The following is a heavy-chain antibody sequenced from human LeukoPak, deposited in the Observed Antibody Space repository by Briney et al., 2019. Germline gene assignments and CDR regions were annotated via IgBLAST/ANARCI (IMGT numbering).Heavy chain of an antibody. Sequence: SETLSLTCTVPGGSISSYYWSWIRQPPGKGLEWIGYIYYSGSTNYNPSLKSRVTISVDTSKNQFSLKLSSVTAADTAVYYCARDARFGDHFDYWGQGTLVTVSS. CDR1: GGSISSYY. D-gene: IGHD3-10*01. J-gene: IGHJ4*02. V-gene: IGHV4-59*01. CDR2: IYYSGST. CDR3: ARDARFGDHFDY.